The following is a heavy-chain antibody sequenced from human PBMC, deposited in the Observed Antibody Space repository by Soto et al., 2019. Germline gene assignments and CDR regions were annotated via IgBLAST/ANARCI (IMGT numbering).Heavy chain of an antibody. J-gene: IGHJ4*02. V-gene: IGHV3-23*01. CDR3: IRGFAPLDY. D-gene: IGHD3-10*01. Sequence: VQLLESGGGLVQPGGSLRLSCAASGFTFSSYAMTWVRQSPGKGLEWVSGISGSDDTTFYADSVKGRFTISRDNSKRTLYLQMNSLRADDTAVYFCIRGFAPLDYWGQGTLVTVSS. CDR1: GFTFSSYA. CDR2: ISGSDDTT.